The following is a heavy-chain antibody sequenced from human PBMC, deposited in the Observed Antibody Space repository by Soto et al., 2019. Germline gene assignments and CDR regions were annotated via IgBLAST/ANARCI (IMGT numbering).Heavy chain of an antibody. Sequence: QVQLQESGPGLVKPSETLSLTCAVSGDSISSYYCMWIRQPPGKGLESIGYLYYGRSANYLPSLKSRVTLSVDTATNQCSLTLSSMTAADTAVYYCALRSMAVVPEYWGQGTLVSVSS. J-gene: IGHJ4*02. CDR2: LYYGRSA. D-gene: IGHD3-22*01. CDR3: ALRSMAVVPEY. V-gene: IGHV4-59*01. CDR1: GDSISSYY.